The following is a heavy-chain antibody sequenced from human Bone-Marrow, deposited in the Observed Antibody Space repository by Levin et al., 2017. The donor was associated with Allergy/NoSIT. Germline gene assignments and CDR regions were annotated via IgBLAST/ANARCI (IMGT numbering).Heavy chain of an antibody. CDR1: GYTLTDLS. V-gene: IGHV1-24*01. Sequence: ASVKVSCKVSGYTLTDLSVHWMRQAPGKGLEWMGGFDPEDEKTIYAQRFQGRVTMTEDTSTDTAYMELSSLRSDDTAVYYCATEMYYYDSNNYRHWFDPWGQGTLVTVSS. J-gene: IGHJ5*02. CDR2: FDPEDEKT. D-gene: IGHD3-22*01. CDR3: ATEMYYYDSNNYRHWFDP.